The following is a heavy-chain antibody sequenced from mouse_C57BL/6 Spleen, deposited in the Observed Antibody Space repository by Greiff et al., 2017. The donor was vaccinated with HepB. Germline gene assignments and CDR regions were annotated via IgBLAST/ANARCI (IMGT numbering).Heavy chain of an antibody. CDR2: INPYNGGT. V-gene: IGHV1-19*01. CDR3: ANMNYVGWFAY. CDR1: GYTFTDYY. D-gene: IGHD1-1*01. J-gene: IGHJ3*01. Sequence: EVQLQQSGPVLVKPGASVKMSCKASGYTFTDYYMNWVKQSHGKSLEWIGVINPYNGGTSYNQKFKGKATLTVDKSSSTAYMELNSLTSEDSAVYYCANMNYVGWFAYWGQGTLVTVSA.